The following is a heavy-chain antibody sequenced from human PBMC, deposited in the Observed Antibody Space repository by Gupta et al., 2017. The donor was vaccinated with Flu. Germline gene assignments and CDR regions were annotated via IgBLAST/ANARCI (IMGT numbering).Heavy chain of an antibody. D-gene: IGHD1-7*01. CDR2: ISYDGDKT. Sequence: QGQLVESGGGMVQPGRSLSLSCAASRFVFGSYGLNWVRQAPGKGLGWVAMISYDGDKTSYVDSVKGRFTVSRDNSRDTLYLQMNSLTDDDTAVYYCAKTGTTGYFYMDVWGNGTTVIVSS. CDR3: AKTGTTGYFYMDV. J-gene: IGHJ6*03. CDR1: RFVFGSYG. V-gene: IGHV3-30*18.